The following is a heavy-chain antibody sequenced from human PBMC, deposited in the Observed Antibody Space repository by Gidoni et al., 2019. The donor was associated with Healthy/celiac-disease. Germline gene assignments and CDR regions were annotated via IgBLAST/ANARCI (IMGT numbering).Heavy chain of an antibody. CDR3: ARGSGLLWFGELSGWFAP. CDR1: GGSFSGYY. CDR2: INHSGST. J-gene: IGHJ5*02. Sequence: QVQLQQWGAGLLKPSETLSLTCAVYGGSFSGYYWSWIRQPPGKGLEWIGEINHSGSTNYNPSLKSRVTISVDTSKNQFSLKLSSVTAADTAVYYCARGSGLLWFGELSGWFAPWGQGTLVTVSS. V-gene: IGHV4-34*01. D-gene: IGHD3-10*01.